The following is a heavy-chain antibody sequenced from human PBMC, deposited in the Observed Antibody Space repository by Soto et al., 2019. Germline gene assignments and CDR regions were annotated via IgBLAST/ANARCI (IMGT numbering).Heavy chain of an antibody. Sequence: SETLSLTCAVSGGSISSGGYSWSWIRQPPGKGLEWIGYIYHSGSTYYNPSLKSRVTISVDRSKNQFSLKLSSVTAADTAVYYCARGVIVVVVAATPWFDPSGQGTLVTVSS. V-gene: IGHV4-30-2*01. CDR3: ARGVIVVVVAATPWFDP. CDR1: GGSISSGGYS. D-gene: IGHD2-15*01. CDR2: IYHSGST. J-gene: IGHJ5*02.